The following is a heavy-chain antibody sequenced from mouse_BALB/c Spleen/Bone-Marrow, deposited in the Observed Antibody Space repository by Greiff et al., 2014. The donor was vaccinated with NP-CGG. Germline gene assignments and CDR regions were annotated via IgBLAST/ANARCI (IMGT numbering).Heavy chain of an antibody. D-gene: IGHD1-2*01. V-gene: IGHV1-14*01. CDR2: INPYNDGS. Sequence: VQLQESGPELVKPGASVKMSCKASGYTFTSYVMHWVKQKPGQGLEWIGYINPYNDGSKYNEKFKGKATLTSDKSSSTAYMELSSLTSEDSAVYDCARYYYGYYFDYWGQGTTLTVSS. CDR3: ARYYYGYYFDY. CDR1: GYTFTSYV. J-gene: IGHJ2*01.